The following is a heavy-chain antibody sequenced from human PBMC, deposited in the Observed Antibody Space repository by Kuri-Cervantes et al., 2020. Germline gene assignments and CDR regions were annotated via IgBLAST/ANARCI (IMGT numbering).Heavy chain of an antibody. Sequence: LRLSCTVSGGSISSGDYYWSWICQPPGKGLEWIGYIYYSGSTYNNPSHKSRVTISVDTSKNQFSLKLSSVTAADTAVYYCAKGTRIFGASYYYMDVWGKGTTVTVSS. CDR2: IYYSGST. CDR1: GGSISSGDYY. V-gene: IGHV4-30-4*01. D-gene: IGHD3-3*01. J-gene: IGHJ6*03. CDR3: AKGTRIFGASYYYMDV.